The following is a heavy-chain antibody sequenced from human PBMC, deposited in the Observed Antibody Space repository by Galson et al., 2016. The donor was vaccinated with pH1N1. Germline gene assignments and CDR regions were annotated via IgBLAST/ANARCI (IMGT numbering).Heavy chain of an antibody. D-gene: IGHD4-17*01. CDR1: GYTFTTFG. CDR2: ISAYNGNT. Sequence: SVKVSCKASGYTFTTFGVSWVRQAPGQGLEWMGWISAYNGNTNCAQRLQGRVTMTTDTSTSTAYMELRSLRSDDTAVYYCARAGYGDYSNYFDYWGQGTLVTVSS. CDR3: ARAGYGDYSNYFDY. V-gene: IGHV1-18*01. J-gene: IGHJ4*02.